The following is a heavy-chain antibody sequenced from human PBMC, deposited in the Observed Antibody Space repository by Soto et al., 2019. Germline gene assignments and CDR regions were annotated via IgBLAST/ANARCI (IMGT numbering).Heavy chain of an antibody. CDR2: ISYDGSNK. V-gene: IGHV3-30-3*01. CDR3: ARSRNSAVADSFDF. J-gene: IGHJ4*02. D-gene: IGHD1-26*01. CDR1: GFTFSRYA. Sequence: GGSLRLSCAASGFTFSRYAMHWVRQAPGKGLEWVAVISYDGSNKYYADSVKGRFTISRDNSKDTVNLLMNSLRDDDSAMYYCARSRNSAVADSFDFWGQGTLVTVS.